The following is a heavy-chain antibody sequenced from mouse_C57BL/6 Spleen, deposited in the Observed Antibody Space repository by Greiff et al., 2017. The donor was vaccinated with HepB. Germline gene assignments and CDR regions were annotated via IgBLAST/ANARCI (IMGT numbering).Heavy chain of an antibody. D-gene: IGHD2-10*02. CDR1: GYTFTSYW. V-gene: IGHV1-74*01. J-gene: IGHJ1*03. CDR3: AYGNYPYWYFDV. Sequence: QVQLQQPGAELVKPGASVKVSCKASGYTFTSYWMHWVKQRPGQGLEWIGRIHPSDSDTNYNRKFKGKATLTVDKSSSTAYMQLSSLTSEDSAVYYCAYGNYPYWYFDVWGTGTTVTVSS. CDR2: IHPSDSDT.